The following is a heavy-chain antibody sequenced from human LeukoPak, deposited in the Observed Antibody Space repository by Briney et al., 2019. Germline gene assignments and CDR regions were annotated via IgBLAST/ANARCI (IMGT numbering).Heavy chain of an antibody. J-gene: IGHJ1*01. CDR1: GGSISSGGYR. Sequence: SETLSLTCAVSGGSISSGGYRWTWIRQYPGKGLEWIGYINYSGSTYYNPSLKSRVIISVDTSKNQFSLNLNSVTAADTAVYYCAREMDAHPRIVVWGQRTLVTVSS. CDR2: INYSGST. V-gene: IGHV4-31*11. CDR3: AREMDAHPRIVV. D-gene: IGHD2-21*01.